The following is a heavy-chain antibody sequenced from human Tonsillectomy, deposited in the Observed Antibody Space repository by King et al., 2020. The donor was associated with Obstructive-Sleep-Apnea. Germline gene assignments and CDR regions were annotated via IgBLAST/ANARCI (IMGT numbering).Heavy chain of an antibody. Sequence: VQLQESGPGLVKPSETLSLTCTVSGGSISSYYWSWIRQPPGKGLEWIGYLHYSGSTNYNPSLENRVNISLDKSKKQFSLRLSSVTAADTAVYYCARSVTMIVVVAFDYWGQGTLVTVSS. J-gene: IGHJ4*02. CDR3: ARSVTMIVVVAFDY. V-gene: IGHV4-59*01. CDR1: GGSISSYY. D-gene: IGHD3-22*01. CDR2: LHYSGST.